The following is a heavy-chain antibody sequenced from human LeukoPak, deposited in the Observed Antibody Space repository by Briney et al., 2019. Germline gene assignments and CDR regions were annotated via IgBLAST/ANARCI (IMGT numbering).Heavy chain of an antibody. V-gene: IGHV3-23*01. Sequence: GGSLRLSCAASGFTFSTFAMIWVRQPPGKGLEWVSSIFPSGGEIHYADSVRGRFTISRDNSKSTLSLQMNSLRAGDTAVYYCAKVKVGAYGDAFDIWGQGTMVTVSS. CDR2: IFPSGGEI. D-gene: IGHD1-26*01. CDR3: AKVKVGAYGDAFDI. J-gene: IGHJ3*02. CDR1: GFTFSTFA.